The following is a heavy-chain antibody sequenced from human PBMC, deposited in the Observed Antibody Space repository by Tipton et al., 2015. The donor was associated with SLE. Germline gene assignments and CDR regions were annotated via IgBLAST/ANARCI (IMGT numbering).Heavy chain of an antibody. D-gene: IGHD2-15*01. CDR3: AREGVVVVAATRGAFDI. CDR2: IKQDGSEK. J-gene: IGHJ3*02. CDR1: GFTFSSYW. Sequence: SLRLSCAASGFTFSSYWMSWVRQAPGKGLEWVANIKQDGSEKYYVDSAKGRFTISRDNAKNSLYLQMNSLRAEDTAVYYCAREGVVVVAATRGAFDIWGQGTMVTVSS. V-gene: IGHV3-7*01.